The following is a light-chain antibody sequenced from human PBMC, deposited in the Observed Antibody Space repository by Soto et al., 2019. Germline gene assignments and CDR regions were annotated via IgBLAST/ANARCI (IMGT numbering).Light chain of an antibody. J-gene: IGLJ2*01. V-gene: IGLV2-14*01. Sequence: QSALTQPASVSGSPGQSITISCTGTSSDVGGYNYVSWYQQHAGKAPKLMIYEVSNRPSGVSNRFSGSNSGNTASLTISGLQPEDDADYYFSSYTTSSTLVFGGGTKLTVL. CDR1: SSDVGGYNY. CDR3: SSYTTSSTLV. CDR2: EVS.